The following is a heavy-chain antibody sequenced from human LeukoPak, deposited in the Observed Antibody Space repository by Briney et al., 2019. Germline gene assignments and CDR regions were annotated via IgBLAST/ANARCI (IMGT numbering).Heavy chain of an antibody. CDR1: GGFISGYY. Sequence: SETLSLTCTVSGGFISGYYWSWIRQPPGKGLEWIGYIYYNGSTSHNPSLKSRVTISVDTSKNQFSLKLSSVTAADTAVYYCKATVVTPRYFDYWGQGTLVTVSS. J-gene: IGHJ4*02. CDR2: IYYNGST. V-gene: IGHV4-59*12. CDR3: KATVVTPRYFDY. D-gene: IGHD4-23*01.